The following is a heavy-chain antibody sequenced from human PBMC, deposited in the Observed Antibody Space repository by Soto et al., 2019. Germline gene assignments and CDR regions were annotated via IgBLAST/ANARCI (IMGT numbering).Heavy chain of an antibody. V-gene: IGHV3-7*03. CDR1: GFTFSGFW. CDR2: IKHDGSVQ. CDR3: ARATYSNAWYRFDL. D-gene: IGHD4-4*01. J-gene: IGHJ4*02. Sequence: PGGSLRLSCEASGFTFSGFWMSWVRQATGRGLGWVADIKHDGSVQYYVDSVKGRFTISRDNAKKLLYLQMNGLRAEDTALYYCARATYSNAWYRFDLWGQGTLVTVSS.